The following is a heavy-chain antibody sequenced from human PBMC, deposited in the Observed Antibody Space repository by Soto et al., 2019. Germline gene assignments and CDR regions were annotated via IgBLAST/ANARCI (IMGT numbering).Heavy chain of an antibody. CDR2: ISPYSGNT. V-gene: IGHV1-18*01. D-gene: IGHD4-17*01. J-gene: IGHJ3*01. Sequence: QAQLVQSGPEVKQPGASVKVSCKASGYPFTDFAISWVRQAPGQGLEWMAWISPYSGNTNYAQKLQGRVSMTADASTGTAYVEVRSLKSDDTATYFCARDGDYGDSRLHDSFDVWGQGTMVTVSS. CDR1: GYPFTDFA. CDR3: ARDGDYGDSRLHDSFDV.